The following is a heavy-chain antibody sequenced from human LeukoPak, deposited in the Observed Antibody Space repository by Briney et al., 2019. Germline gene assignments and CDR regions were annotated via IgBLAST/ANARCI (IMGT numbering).Heavy chain of an antibody. CDR1: GFTFSSYG. J-gene: IGHJ4*02. Sequence: GGSLRLSCAASGFTFSSYGMSWVRQAPGKGLEWVSAISGSGGSTYYADSVKGRFTISRDNSKNTLYLQMNSLRAEDTAVYYCAKYYDSSGYYLWGFDYWGQGTLVTVSS. D-gene: IGHD3-22*01. CDR2: ISGSGGST. CDR3: AKYYDSSGYYLWGFDY. V-gene: IGHV3-23*01.